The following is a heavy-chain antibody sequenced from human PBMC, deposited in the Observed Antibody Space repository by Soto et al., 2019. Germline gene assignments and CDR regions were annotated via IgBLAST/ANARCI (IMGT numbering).Heavy chain of an antibody. CDR2: ISGNGGST. V-gene: IGHV3-23*01. CDR3: AKEETVTNYWYFDL. CDR1: GLTFSSYA. J-gene: IGHJ2*01. D-gene: IGHD4-17*01. Sequence: EVQLLESGGGLVQPGGSLRLSCAASGLTFSSYAMSWVRQAPGKGLEWVSTISGNGGSTYYADSLKGRFTISRDISKSTLFLQINSLRAEDTAVYYCAKEETVTNYWYFDLWGRGTLVTVSS.